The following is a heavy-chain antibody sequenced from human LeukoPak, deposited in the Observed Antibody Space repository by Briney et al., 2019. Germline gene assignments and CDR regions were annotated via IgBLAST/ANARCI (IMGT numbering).Heavy chain of an antibody. J-gene: IGHJ4*02. D-gene: IGHD5-18*01. Sequence: ASVKVSCKASGYTFTGYYMHWVRQAPGQGLEWMGWINPNSGGTNYAQKFQGRVTMTRDTSISTAYMELSRLRSDDTAVYYCARDWRIGYSYGYHHYWGQGTLVTVSS. CDR1: GYTFTGYY. CDR2: INPNSGGT. V-gene: IGHV1-2*02. CDR3: ARDWRIGYSYGYHHY.